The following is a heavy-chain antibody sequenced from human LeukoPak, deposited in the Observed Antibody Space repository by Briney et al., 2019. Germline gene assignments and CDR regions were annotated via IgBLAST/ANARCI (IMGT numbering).Heavy chain of an antibody. J-gene: IGHJ4*02. CDR3: ARTRYYYNSRSYGAPYYFDY. Sequence: SETLSLTCAVSGGSISSNSYYWGWIRQPPGKGLEWIGSIYYSGSTYYNPSLKSRVTISVDTSKNQFSLKLSSVTAADTAVYYCARTRYYYNSRSYGAPYYFDYWGQGTLVAVSS. V-gene: IGHV4-39*01. D-gene: IGHD3-10*01. CDR1: GGSISSNSYY. CDR2: IYYSGST.